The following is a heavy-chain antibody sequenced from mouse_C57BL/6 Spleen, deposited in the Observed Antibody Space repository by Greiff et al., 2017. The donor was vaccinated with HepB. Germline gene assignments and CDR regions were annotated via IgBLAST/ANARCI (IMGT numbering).Heavy chain of an antibody. CDR3: ARPLYGSSPLAY. Sequence: EVKLQESGPELVKPGASVKISCKASGYSFTGYYMNWVKQSPEKSLEWIGEINPSTGGTTYNQKFKAKATLTVDKSSSTAYMQLKSLTSEDSAVYYCARPLYGSSPLAYWGEGTLVTVSA. CDR2: INPSTGGT. V-gene: IGHV1-42*01. CDR1: GYSFTGYY. D-gene: IGHD1-1*01. J-gene: IGHJ3*01.